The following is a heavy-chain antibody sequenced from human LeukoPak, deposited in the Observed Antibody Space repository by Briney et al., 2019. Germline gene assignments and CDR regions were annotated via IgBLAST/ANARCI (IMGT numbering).Heavy chain of an antibody. CDR1: GFTFSSYE. CDR2: IISSDSTI. CDR3: ARDGASTLDTASWCFDY. V-gene: IGHV3-48*03. D-gene: IGHD5-18*01. Sequence: AGGSLRLSCAASGFTFSSYEMNWVRQAPGKGLDVVSYIISSDSTIYYADCVKGRCTISRDNAKNSLSLQINSLRAEDTAVYYCARDGASTLDTASWCFDYWGQGTLVTVSS. J-gene: IGHJ4*02.